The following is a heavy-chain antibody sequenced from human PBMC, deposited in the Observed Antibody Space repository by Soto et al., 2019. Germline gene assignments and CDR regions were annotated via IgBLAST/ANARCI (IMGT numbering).Heavy chain of an antibody. J-gene: IGHJ2*01. CDR3: ARGLVVVSATYWYFDL. Sequence: QVQLVQSGAEVKKPGASVKVSCKASGYTFTSYDINWVRQAAGQGLEWIGWMNPNSGKAVYAQKFKGRVTMAGNTSISTAYMERSSLRSDDTAVYFCARGLVVVSATYWYFDLWGRGTLVTVSS. CDR2: MNPNSGKA. V-gene: IGHV1-8*01. D-gene: IGHD2-15*01. CDR1: GYTFTSYD.